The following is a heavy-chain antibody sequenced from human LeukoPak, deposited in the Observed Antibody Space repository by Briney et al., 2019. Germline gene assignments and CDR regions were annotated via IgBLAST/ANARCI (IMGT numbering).Heavy chain of an antibody. V-gene: IGHV3-9*03. CDR1: GFTIDDYA. CDR3: AKSGYYYDSSGYYLDAFDI. J-gene: IGHJ3*02. CDR2: ISWNSGSI. D-gene: IGHD3-22*01. Sequence: PGRSLRLSCAASGFTIDDYAMHWVRQAPGKGLEWVSGISWNSGSIGYADSVKGRFTISRDNAKNSLYLQMNSLRAEDMALYYCAKSGYYYDSSGYYLDAFDIWGQGTMVTVSS.